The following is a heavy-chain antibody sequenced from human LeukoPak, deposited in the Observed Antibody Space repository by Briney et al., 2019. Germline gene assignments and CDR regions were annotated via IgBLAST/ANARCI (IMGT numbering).Heavy chain of an antibody. CDR1: GYTFTGYY. J-gene: IGHJ4*02. CDR2: MNPNSGNT. D-gene: IGHD1-26*01. V-gene: IGHV1-8*02. CDR3: ARGDWELPYYFDY. Sequence: ASVKVSGKASGYTFTGYYMHWVRQAPGQGLEWMGWMNPNSGNTGYAQKFQGRVTMTRNTSISTAYMELSSLRSEDTAVYYCARGDWELPYYFDYWGQGTLVTVSS.